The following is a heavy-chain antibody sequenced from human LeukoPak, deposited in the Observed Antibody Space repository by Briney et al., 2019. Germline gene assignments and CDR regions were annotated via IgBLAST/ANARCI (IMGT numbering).Heavy chain of an antibody. CDR3: AKYCSGGNCYSGLY. D-gene: IGHD2-15*01. J-gene: IGHJ4*02. V-gene: IGHV3-23*01. CDR2: FRSSGGST. CDR1: GFTFSSYA. Sequence: GGSLRLSCAASGFTFSSYAMTWVRQAPGKGLEWVSPFRSSGGSTYYADSVKGRFTISRDSSKNTLFLQMNSLRAEDTAVYYCAKYCSGGNCYSGLYWGQETLVTVSS.